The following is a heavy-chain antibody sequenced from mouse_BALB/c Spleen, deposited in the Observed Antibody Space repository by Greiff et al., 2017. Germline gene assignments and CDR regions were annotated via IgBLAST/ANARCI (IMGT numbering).Heavy chain of an antibody. Sequence: VQLKESGGGLVQPGGSLKLSCAASGFTFSSYGMSWVRQTPDKRLELVATINSNGGSTYYPDSVKGRFTISRDNAKNTLYLQMSSLKSEDTAMYYCARSNYLYAMDYRGQGTSVTASS. CDR2: INSNGGST. CDR1: GFTFSSYG. D-gene: IGHD2-1*01. CDR3: ARSNYLYAMDY. J-gene: IGHJ4*01. V-gene: IGHV5-6-3*01.